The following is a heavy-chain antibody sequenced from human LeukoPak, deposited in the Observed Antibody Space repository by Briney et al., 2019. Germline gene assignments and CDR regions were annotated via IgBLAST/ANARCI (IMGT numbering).Heavy chain of an antibody. V-gene: IGHV4-59*01. CDR3: ARDSGGWYYFDY. D-gene: IGHD6-19*01. Sequence: SETLSLTCTVSGGSISTYYWSWIRKPPGKGLEWIGYSYYSGSTNYNPSLKSRVTISVDTSKNQFSLKLSSVTAADTAVYYCARDSGGWYYFDYWGQGTLVTVSS. J-gene: IGHJ4*02. CDR2: SYYSGST. CDR1: GGSISTYY.